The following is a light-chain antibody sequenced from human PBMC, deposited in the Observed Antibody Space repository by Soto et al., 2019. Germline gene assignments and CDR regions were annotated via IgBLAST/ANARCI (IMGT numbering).Light chain of an antibody. J-gene: IGLJ1*01. V-gene: IGLV2-8*01. CDR1: SSDVGGYNY. Sequence: QSALTQPPSASGSPGQSVTISCTGTSSDVGGYNYVSWYQQRPGKAPKLIIYEVSKRPSGVPDRFSGSKSGNTASLTVSGLQAEDEADYYCRSYAGSNYVLGTGTKLTVL. CDR2: EVS. CDR3: RSYAGSNYV.